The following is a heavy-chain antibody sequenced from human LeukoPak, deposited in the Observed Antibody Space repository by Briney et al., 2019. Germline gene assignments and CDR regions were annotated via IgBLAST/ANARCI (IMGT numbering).Heavy chain of an antibody. Sequence: SETLSLTCTVSGYSISSGYYWGWIRQPPGKGLEWIGSIYHSGSTYYNPSLKSRVTISVDTSKNQFSLKLSSVTAADTAVYYCARVVAARRDAFDIWGQGTMVTVSS. V-gene: IGHV4-38-2*02. CDR3: ARVVAARRDAFDI. CDR2: IYHSGST. J-gene: IGHJ3*02. D-gene: IGHD6-6*01. CDR1: GYSISSGYY.